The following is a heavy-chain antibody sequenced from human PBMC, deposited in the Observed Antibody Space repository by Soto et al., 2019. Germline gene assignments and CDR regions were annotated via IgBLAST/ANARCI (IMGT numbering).Heavy chain of an antibody. Sequence: ASVKGSCKASGYTFTNYYLHWVRQAPGQGLVWVGMINPSARSATYAQKLRGRLTMDRDTSTTTGDMELSRQTSEDTAVYYCARDNSAANGVLDHWGLGTLVTVSS. CDR2: INPSARSA. V-gene: IGHV1-46*04. CDR1: GYTFTNYY. J-gene: IGHJ4*02. CDR3: ARDNSAANGVLDH. D-gene: IGHD1-1*01.